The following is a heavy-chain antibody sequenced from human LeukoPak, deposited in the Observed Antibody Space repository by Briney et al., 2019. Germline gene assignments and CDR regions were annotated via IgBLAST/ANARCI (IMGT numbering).Heavy chain of an antibody. CDR1: GGTFSSYA. V-gene: IGHV1-69*05. D-gene: IGHD3-3*01. CDR3: ARDRYDFWSGPYYFDY. CDR2: IIPIFGTA. Sequence: GASVKVSCKASGGTFSSYAISWVRQAPGQGLEWMGRIIPIFGTANYARKFQGRVTITTDESTSTAYMELSSLRSEDTAVYYCARDRYDFWSGPYYFDYWGQGTLVTVSS. J-gene: IGHJ4*02.